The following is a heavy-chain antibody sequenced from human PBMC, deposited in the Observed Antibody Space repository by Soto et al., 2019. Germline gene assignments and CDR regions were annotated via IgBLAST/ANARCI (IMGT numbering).Heavy chain of an antibody. J-gene: IGHJ3*01. V-gene: IGHV3-23*01. CDR2: ISGSGGTK. CDR1: GFTFSSYA. Sequence: GGFLRLSCAASGFTFSSYAMSWVRQAPGKGLEWVSVISGSGGTKYYADSVKGRFTISRDNAKNSLYLQMNSLRAEDTAVYYCARDQLYYNDISGRPLNAFDVWGQGTMVTVSS. D-gene: IGHD3-22*01. CDR3: ARDQLYYNDISGRPLNAFDV.